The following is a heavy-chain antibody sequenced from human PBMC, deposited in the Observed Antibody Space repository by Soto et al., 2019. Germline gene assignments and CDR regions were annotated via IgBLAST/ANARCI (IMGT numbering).Heavy chain of an antibody. D-gene: IGHD6-6*01. J-gene: IGHJ6*02. CDR1: GDSVSSNSAA. Sequence: SQTLSLTCAISGDSVSSNSAAWNWLRQSPSRCLEWLGRTYYRSKWYNDYAVSVKSRITINPDTSKNQFSLQLNSVTPEDTAVYYCARFEKYSSSAGGQYYYYGMDVWGQGTTVTVS. V-gene: IGHV6-1*01. CDR3: ARFEKYSSSAGGQYYYYGMDV. CDR2: TYYRSKWYN.